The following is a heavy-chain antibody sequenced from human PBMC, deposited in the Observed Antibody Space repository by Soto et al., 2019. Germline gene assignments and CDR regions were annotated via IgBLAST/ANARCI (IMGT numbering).Heavy chain of an antibody. J-gene: IGHJ4*02. D-gene: IGHD3-10*01. CDR3: AKDLFGIYYYGSGSYYNHDY. V-gene: IGHV3-23*01. CDR2: ISGSGGST. Sequence: GGSLRLSCAASGFTFSSDAMSWVRQAPGKGLEWVSAISGSGGSTYYADSVKGRFTISRDNSKNTLYLQMNSLRAEDTAVYYCAKDLFGIYYYGSGSYYNHDYWGQGTPVTVSS. CDR1: GFTFSSDA.